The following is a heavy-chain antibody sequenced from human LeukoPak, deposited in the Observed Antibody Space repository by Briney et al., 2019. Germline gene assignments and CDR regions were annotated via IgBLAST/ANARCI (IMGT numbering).Heavy chain of an antibody. CDR2: ISGSGGST. CDR1: GFTFSSYA. J-gene: IGHJ4*02. Sequence: GGSLRLSCAASGFTFSSYAMSWVRQAPGKGLEWVSAISGSGGSTYYADSVKGRFTISRDNPKNTLYLQMNSLRAEDTAVYYCAKDGYSSGWYSGAGPDYWGQGTLVTVSS. V-gene: IGHV3-23*01. CDR3: AKDGYSSGWYSGAGPDY. D-gene: IGHD6-19*01.